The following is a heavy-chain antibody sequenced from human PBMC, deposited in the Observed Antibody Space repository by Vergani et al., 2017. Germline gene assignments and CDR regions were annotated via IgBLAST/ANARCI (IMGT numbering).Heavy chain of an antibody. CDR2: ISSSSSYI. D-gene: IGHD1-26*01. Sequence: EVQLLESGGGLVQPGGSLRLSCAASGFTFSSYSMNWVRQAPGKGLEWVSSISSSSSYIYYADSVKGRFTISRDNAKNSLYLQMNSLRAEDTAVYYCARAFIVGATNYYYYYMDVWGEGTTVTVSS. CDR1: GFTFSSYS. CDR3: ARAFIVGATNYYYYYMDV. V-gene: IGHV3-21*01. J-gene: IGHJ6*03.